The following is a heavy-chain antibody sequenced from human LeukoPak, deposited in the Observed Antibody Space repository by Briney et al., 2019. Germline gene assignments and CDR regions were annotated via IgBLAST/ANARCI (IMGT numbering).Heavy chain of an antibody. CDR3: AGLGYGSGSYYSVDY. CDR2: INHSGST. CDR1: GGSFSGYY. D-gene: IGHD3-10*01. V-gene: IGHV4-34*01. J-gene: IGHJ4*02. Sequence: SETLSLTCAVYGGSFSGYYWSWIRQPPGKGLEWIGEINHSGSTNYNPSLKSRVTISVDTSKNQFSLKLSSVTAADTAVYYCAGLGYGSGSYYSVDYWGQGTLVTVSS.